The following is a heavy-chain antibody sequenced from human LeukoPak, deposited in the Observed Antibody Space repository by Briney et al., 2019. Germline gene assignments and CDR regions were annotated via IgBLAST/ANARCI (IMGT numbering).Heavy chain of an antibody. Sequence: GGSLRLSCAASGFTLSSYWMHWVRQAPGKGLAWVSRINSDGSSTSYADSVKGRFTISRDNAKNTLYLQMNSLRVEDTAVYYCARGVPYSSSPNDYWGQGTPVTVSS. CDR3: ARGVPYSSSPNDY. V-gene: IGHV3-74*01. CDR2: INSDGSST. J-gene: IGHJ4*02. CDR1: GFTLSSYW. D-gene: IGHD6-6*01.